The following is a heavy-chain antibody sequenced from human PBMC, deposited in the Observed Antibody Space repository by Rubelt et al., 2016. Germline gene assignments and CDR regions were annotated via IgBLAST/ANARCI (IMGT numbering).Heavy chain of an antibody. J-gene: IGHJ6*02. CDR2: IVVGSGNT. V-gene: IGHV1-58*01. CDR3: ATDRKVRGVIRYYYYGMDV. D-gene: IGHD3-10*01. Sequence: KPGTSVKVSCKASGFTFTSSAVQWVRQARGQRLEWIGWIVVGSGNTNYAQKFQERVTMTEDTSTDTAYMELSSLRSEDTAVYYCATDRKVRGVIRYYYYGMDVWGQGTTVTVSS. CDR1: GFTFTSSA.